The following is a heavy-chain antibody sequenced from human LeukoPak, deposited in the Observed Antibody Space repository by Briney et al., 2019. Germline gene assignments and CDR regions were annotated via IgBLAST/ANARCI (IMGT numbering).Heavy chain of an antibody. D-gene: IGHD4-23*01. Sequence: PSETLSLTCTVSGGSISSYYWSWIRQPPGKGLEWIGYIYYSGSTNYNPSLKSRVTISVDTSKNQFSLKLSSVTAADTAVYYCARDLLNEGNHLDYWGQGILVTVSS. CDR2: IYYSGST. J-gene: IGHJ4*02. V-gene: IGHV4-59*12. CDR3: ARDLLNEGNHLDY. CDR1: GGSISSYY.